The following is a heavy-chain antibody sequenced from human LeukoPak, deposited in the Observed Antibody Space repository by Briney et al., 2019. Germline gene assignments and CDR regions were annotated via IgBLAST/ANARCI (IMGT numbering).Heavy chain of an antibody. V-gene: IGHV4-39*07. CDR3: ASTLVDIVVVPAANDGMDV. D-gene: IGHD2-2*03. CDR1: GGSISSSSYY. Sequence: SETLSLTCTVSGGSISSSSYYWGWIRQPPGKGLEWIGSIYYSGSTYYNPSLKSRVTISVDTSKNQFSLKLSSVTAADTAVYYCASTLVDIVVVPAANDGMDVWGQGTTVTVSS. J-gene: IGHJ6*02. CDR2: IYYSGST.